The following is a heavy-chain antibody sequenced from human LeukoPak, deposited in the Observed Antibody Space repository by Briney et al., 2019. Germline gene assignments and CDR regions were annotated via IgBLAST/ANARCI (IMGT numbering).Heavy chain of an antibody. J-gene: IGHJ4*02. Sequence: PSGTLSLTCAVHGGSLSGYSWCWIRQPPGKGLERIGEINHSGSTNYNPSLKSRVTISVDTSKNQFSLRLSSVTAADTAVYYCARVGLLRYSSRHFDYWGQGTLVTVSS. CDR2: INHSGST. CDR3: ARVGLLRYSSRHFDY. CDR1: GGSLSGYS. D-gene: IGHD6-13*01. V-gene: IGHV4-34*01.